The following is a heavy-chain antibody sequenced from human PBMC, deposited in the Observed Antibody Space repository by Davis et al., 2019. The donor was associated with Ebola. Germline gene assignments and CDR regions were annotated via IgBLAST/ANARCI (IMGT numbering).Heavy chain of an antibody. Sequence: GGSLRLSCAASGFTFSGSAMHWVRQASGKGLEWVGRIRSKANSYATAYAASVKGRFTISRDDSKNTAYLQMNSLKTEDTAVYYCTRGPGGFTIFGVVTPGGVWGQGTTVTVSS. CDR1: GFTFSGSA. CDR3: TRGPGGFTIFGVVTPGGV. J-gene: IGHJ6*02. D-gene: IGHD3-3*01. V-gene: IGHV3-73*01. CDR2: IRSKANSYAT.